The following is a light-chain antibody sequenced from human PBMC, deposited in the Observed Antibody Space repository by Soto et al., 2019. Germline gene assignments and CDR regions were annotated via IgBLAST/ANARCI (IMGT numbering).Light chain of an antibody. Sequence: QSALTQPASVSGSPGQSITISCTGTSSDVGGYNYVSWYQQHPGKAPKLMIYDVSNRPSGVSNRFSGSKSGNTASLTISGLQAEDAADYYCSSYTSSSVVFGGGTNSPS. CDR1: SSDVGGYNY. CDR2: DVS. J-gene: IGLJ2*01. V-gene: IGLV2-14*01. CDR3: SSYTSSSVV.